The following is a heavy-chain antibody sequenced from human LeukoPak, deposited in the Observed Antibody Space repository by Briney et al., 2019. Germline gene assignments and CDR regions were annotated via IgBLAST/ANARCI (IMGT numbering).Heavy chain of an antibody. J-gene: IGHJ5*02. Sequence: GGSLRLSCAASGFTFSSYWMTWVRQAPGKGLEWVAVISYDGSNKYYADSVKGRFTISRDNSKNTLYLQMNSLRAEDTAVYYCARDLGGYYYGSGSYYKDNWFDPWGQGTLVTVSS. CDR3: ARDLGGYYYGSGSYYKDNWFDP. CDR2: ISYDGSNK. V-gene: IGHV3-30*03. D-gene: IGHD3-10*01. CDR1: GFTFSSYW.